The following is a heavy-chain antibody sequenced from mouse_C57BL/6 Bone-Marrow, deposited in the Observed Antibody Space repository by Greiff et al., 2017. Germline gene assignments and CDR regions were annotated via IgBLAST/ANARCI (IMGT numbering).Heavy chain of an antibody. CDR2: IHPNSGST. J-gene: IGHJ2*01. D-gene: IGHD1-1*01. CDR3: ARSDYYGTRDY. CDR1: GYTFTSYW. V-gene: IGHV1-64*01. Sequence: QVQLQQPGAELVKPGASVKLSCKASGYTFTSYWMHWVKQRPGQGLEWIGMIHPNSGSTNYNEKLKSKATLTVDKSSSTAYMQLSSLTSEDSAVYYCARSDYYGTRDYWGQGTTLTVSS.